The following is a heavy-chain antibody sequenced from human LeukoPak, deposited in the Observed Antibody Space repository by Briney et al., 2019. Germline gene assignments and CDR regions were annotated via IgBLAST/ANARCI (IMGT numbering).Heavy chain of an antibody. CDR2: ISFDGSNK. CDR1: GFTFSSYA. V-gene: IGHV3-30-3*01. J-gene: IGHJ4*02. CDR3: ARAGTLTGCDY. Sequence: GGSLRLSCAASGFTFSSYAMHWVRQAPGKGLEWVAVISFDGSNKYYADSVKGRFTISRDNSKNTLYLQMNSLRAEDTAVYYCARAGTLTGCDYWGQGTLVTVSS. D-gene: IGHD3-9*01.